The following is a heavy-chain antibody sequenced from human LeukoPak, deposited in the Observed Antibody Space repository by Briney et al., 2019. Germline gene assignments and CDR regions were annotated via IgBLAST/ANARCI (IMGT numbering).Heavy chain of an antibody. CDR1: GYTFTSYY. Sequence: ASVKVSCKASGYTFTSYYMHWVRQAPGQGLEWMGLINPTGDSTGYAQKFQGRVTMTRDMSTSTDFMELSSLRSEDTAVYYCARGQGNYYYYYMDVWGKGTTVTISS. J-gene: IGHJ6*03. CDR2: INPTGDST. CDR3: ARGQGNYYYYYMDV. V-gene: IGHV1-46*01.